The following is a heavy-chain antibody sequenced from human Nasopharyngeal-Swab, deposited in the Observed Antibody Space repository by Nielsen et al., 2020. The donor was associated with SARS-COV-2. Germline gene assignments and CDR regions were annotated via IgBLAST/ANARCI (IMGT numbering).Heavy chain of an antibody. Sequence: WIRQPPGKGLEWIGYIYYSGSTYYNPSLKSRVTISVDTSKNQFSLKPSSVTAADTAVYYCARDGDGSGFDYWGQGTLVTVSS. CDR3: ARDGDGSGFDY. CDR2: IYYSGST. J-gene: IGHJ4*02. D-gene: IGHD3-10*01. V-gene: IGHV4-30-4*01.